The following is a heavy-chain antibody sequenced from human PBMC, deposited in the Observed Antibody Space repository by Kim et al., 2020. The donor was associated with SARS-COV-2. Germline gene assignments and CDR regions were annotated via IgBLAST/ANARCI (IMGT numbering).Heavy chain of an antibody. CDR3: AKAPILTGYYLGIDY. Sequence: DSVKGRFTISRDNSKNTLYLQMNSRRAEDTAVYYCAKAPILTGYYLGIDYWGQGTLVTVSS. D-gene: IGHD3-9*01. J-gene: IGHJ4*02. V-gene: IGHV3-30*02.